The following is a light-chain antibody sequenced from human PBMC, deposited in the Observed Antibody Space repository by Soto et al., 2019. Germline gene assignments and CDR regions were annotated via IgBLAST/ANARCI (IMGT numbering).Light chain of an antibody. J-gene: IGKJ1*01. Sequence: EIVLTQSPATLSLSPGERATLSCRASQSVSSYLAWYQQKPGQAPRLLIYDASNRATGIPARFSGSGSGTEFTLTISSLQAEDYAVYYCQQYGSSGTFGQGTKVDI. CDR3: QQYGSSGT. CDR2: DAS. CDR1: QSVSSY. V-gene: IGKV3-11*01.